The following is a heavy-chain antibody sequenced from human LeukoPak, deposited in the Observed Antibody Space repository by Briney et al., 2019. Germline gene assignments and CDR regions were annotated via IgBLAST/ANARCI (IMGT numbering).Heavy chain of an antibody. V-gene: IGHV3-23*01. D-gene: IGHD3-22*01. CDR2: ISGSGGST. CDR1: GFTFSSYA. Sequence: PGGSLRLSCAASGFTFSSYAMSWVRQAPGKGLEWVSAISGSGGSTYYADSVKGRFTISRDNSKNTLYLQMNSLRAEDTAVYYCARDGPYYDSSGSIKADAFDIWGQGTMVTVSS. J-gene: IGHJ3*02. CDR3: ARDGPYYDSSGSIKADAFDI.